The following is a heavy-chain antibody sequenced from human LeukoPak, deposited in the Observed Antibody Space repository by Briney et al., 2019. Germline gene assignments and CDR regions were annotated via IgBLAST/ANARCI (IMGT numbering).Heavy chain of an antibody. D-gene: IGHD3-9*01. V-gene: IGHV1-24*01. J-gene: IGHJ4*02. CDR1: GYTLTELS. CDR3: ATDLGIRYFDWLPPFDY. CDR2: FDPEDGET. Sequence: ASVKVSRKVSGYTLTELSMHWVRQAPGKGLEWMGGFDPEDGETIYAQKFQGRVTMTEDTSTDTAYMELSSLRSEDTAVYYCATDLGIRYFDWLPPFDYWGQGTLVTVSS.